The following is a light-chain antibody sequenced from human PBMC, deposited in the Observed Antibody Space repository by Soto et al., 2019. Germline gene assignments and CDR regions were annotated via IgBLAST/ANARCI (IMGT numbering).Light chain of an antibody. V-gene: IGKV1-9*01. CDR1: QGISSY. Sequence: DIQLTQSPSFLSASVGDRVTITCRASQGISSYLAWYQKKPGKAPKLLIYAASTLQSGVPSRFRGSGSGTEFTLTISSLQPEDFATYYCQQLNSYSITFGQGTRLEIK. CDR2: AAS. CDR3: QQLNSYSIT. J-gene: IGKJ5*01.